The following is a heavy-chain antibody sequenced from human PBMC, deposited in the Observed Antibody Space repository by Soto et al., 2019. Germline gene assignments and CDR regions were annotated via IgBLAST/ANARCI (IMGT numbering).Heavy chain of an antibody. D-gene: IGHD3-3*01. Sequence: QVQLQESGPGLVKPSETLSLTCNVSGGSISSYYWSWIRQPPGKGLEWIGYIYHSGRTSYNPSLTSRVTTSIDTSKNQFSLRLTSVTAADTAVYYCARGRIGFNNWFDPWGQGTLVTVSS. J-gene: IGHJ5*02. CDR2: IYHSGRT. CDR3: ARGRIGFNNWFDP. V-gene: IGHV4-59*12. CDR1: GGSISSYY.